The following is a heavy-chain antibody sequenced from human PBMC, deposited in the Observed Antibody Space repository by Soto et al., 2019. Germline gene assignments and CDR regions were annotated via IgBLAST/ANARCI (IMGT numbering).Heavy chain of an antibody. D-gene: IGHD3-22*01. V-gene: IGHV1-69*13. CDR3: ARSTETYYYDSSGYYPSDY. Sequence: SVKVSCKASGGTFSSYAISWVRQAPGQGLEWMGGIIPIFGTANYAQKFQGRVTITADESTSTAYMELSSLRSEDTAVYYCARSTETYYYDSSGYYPSDYCGQGTLVTVYS. CDR2: IIPIFGTA. J-gene: IGHJ4*02. CDR1: GGTFSSYA.